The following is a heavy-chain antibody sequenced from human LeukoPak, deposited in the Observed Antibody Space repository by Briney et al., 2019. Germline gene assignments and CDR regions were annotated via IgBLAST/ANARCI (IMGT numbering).Heavy chain of an antibody. D-gene: IGHD6-19*01. CDR2: ITSGSSYI. CDR1: GFTFSSYE. CDR3: ARDQVSVAGTGIDY. V-gene: IGHV3-21*01. Sequence: PGGSLRLSCAASGFTFSSYEMNWVRQAPGKGLEWVSSITSGSSYIYYADSVKGRFTISRDNAKNSLYLQMNSLRAEDTAVYYCARDQVSVAGTGIDYWGQGTLVTVSS. J-gene: IGHJ4*02.